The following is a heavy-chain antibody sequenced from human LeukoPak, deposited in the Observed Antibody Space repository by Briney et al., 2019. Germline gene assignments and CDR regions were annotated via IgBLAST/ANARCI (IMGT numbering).Heavy chain of an antibody. V-gene: IGHV1-69*13. Sequence: GASVKVSCKASGGTFSSYAISWVRQAPGQGLEWMGGIIPIFGTANYAQKFQDRVTITADESTSTAYMELSSLRSEDTAVYYCARVLAVTSSQAIDYWGQGTLVTVSS. CDR2: IIPIFGTA. CDR3: ARVLAVTSSQAIDY. CDR1: GGTFSSYA. D-gene: IGHD4-11*01. J-gene: IGHJ4*02.